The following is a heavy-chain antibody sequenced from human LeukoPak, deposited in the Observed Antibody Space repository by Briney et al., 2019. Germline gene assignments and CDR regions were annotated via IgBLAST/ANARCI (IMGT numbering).Heavy chain of an antibody. CDR3: ARATVPGQYFDY. J-gene: IGHJ4*02. D-gene: IGHD4-17*01. V-gene: IGHV1-69*13. Sequence: ASVNLSCKASGGTFSIYAISWGRQAPGQRLEWMGGTIPIFGTANYAQKFRGRVTITADESTSTAYMELSSLRSEDTAVYYCARATVPGQYFDYWGQGTLVTVSS. CDR2: TIPIFGTA. CDR1: GGTFSIYA.